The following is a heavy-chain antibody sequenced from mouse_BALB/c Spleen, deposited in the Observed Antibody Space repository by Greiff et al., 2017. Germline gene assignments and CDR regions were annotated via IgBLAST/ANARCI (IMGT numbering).Heavy chain of an antibody. CDR3: ARVGITTVVDNAMGY. J-gene: IGHJ4*01. Sequence: VQLQQSGAELVRPGSSVKISCKASGYAFSSYWMNWVKQRPGQGLEWIGQIYPGDGDTNYNGKFKGKATLTADKSSSAAYMQLSSLTSEDSAVYFCARVGITTVVDNAMGYRGQGKSETVSP. V-gene: IGHV1-80*01. D-gene: IGHD1-1*01. CDR2: IYPGDGDT. CDR1: GYAFSSYW.